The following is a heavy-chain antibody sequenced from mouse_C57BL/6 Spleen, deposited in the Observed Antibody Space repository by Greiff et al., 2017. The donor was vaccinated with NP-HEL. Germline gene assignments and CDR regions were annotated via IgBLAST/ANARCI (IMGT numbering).Heavy chain of an antibody. Sequence: QVQLKQPGAELVMPGASVKLSCKASGYTFTSYWMHWVKQRPGQGLEWIGEIDPSDSYTNYNQKFMGKSTLTVDKSSSTAYMQLSSLTSEDSAVYYCARYYGSYYWYFDVWGTGTTVTVSS. V-gene: IGHV1-69*01. CDR3: ARYYGSYYWYFDV. J-gene: IGHJ1*03. CDR1: GYTFTSYW. CDR2: IDPSDSYT. D-gene: IGHD1-1*01.